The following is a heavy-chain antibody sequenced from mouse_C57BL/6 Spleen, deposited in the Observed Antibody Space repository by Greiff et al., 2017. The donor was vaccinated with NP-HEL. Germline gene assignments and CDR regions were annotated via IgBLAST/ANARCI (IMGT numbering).Heavy chain of an antibody. Sequence: QVQLQQPGAELVKPGASVKLSCKASGYTFTSYWMQWVKQRPGQGLEWIGEIDPSDSYTNYNQKFKGKATLTVDTSSSTAYMQLSSLTSEDSAVYYCARSITITITDYWGQGTTLTVSS. D-gene: IGHD1-3*01. CDR3: ARSITITITDY. CDR2: IDPSDSYT. J-gene: IGHJ2*01. V-gene: IGHV1-50*01. CDR1: GYTFTSYW.